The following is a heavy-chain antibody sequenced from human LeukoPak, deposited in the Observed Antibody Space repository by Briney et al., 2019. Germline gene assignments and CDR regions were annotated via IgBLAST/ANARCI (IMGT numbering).Heavy chain of an antibody. J-gene: IGHJ5*02. CDR2: ISAYSGNT. V-gene: IGHV1-18*04. Sequence: ASVKVSCKASGYTFTSYYMHWVRQAPGQGLEWMGWISAYSGNTNYAQKLQGRVTMTTDTSTSTAYMELRSLRSEDTAVYYCARGGLWFGKDNNWFDPWGQGTLVIVSS. CDR3: ARGGLWFGKDNNWFDP. D-gene: IGHD3-10*01. CDR1: GYTFTSYY.